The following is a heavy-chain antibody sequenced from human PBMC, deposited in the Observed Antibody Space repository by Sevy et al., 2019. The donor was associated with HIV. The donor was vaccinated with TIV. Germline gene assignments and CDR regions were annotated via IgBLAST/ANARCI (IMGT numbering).Heavy chain of an antibody. CDR2: IYPGDSET. D-gene: IGHD6-25*01. CDR3: ARMPVAAAGLYYFDY. J-gene: IGHJ4*02. Sequence: GGSLKISCKGSGYDFTSNWIGWVRQTPGKGLEWMGIIYPGDSETKYSPSQGQVTISADKSINTAYLQWSSLKASDTAMYYCARMPVAAAGLYYFDYWGQGTLVTVSS. V-gene: IGHV5-51*01. CDR1: GYDFTSNW.